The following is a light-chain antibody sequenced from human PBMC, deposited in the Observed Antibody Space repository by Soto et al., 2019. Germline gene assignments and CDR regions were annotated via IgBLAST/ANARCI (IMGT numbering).Light chain of an antibody. CDR3: QHYNSYSEA. Sequence: DIQMTQSPSTLSASVGDRVTITCRASQTITRWVAWYQQKPGKAPKLLIYDASTLESGVPSRFSGSRSGTEFTLTISSLQPDDFATYYCQHYNSYSEAFGQGTKVDIK. CDR1: QTITRW. J-gene: IGKJ1*01. V-gene: IGKV1-5*01. CDR2: DAS.